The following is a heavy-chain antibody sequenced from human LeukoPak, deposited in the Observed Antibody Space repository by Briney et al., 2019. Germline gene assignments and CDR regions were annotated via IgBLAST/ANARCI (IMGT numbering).Heavy chain of an antibody. CDR1: GGSISSYY. V-gene: IGHV4-59*01. J-gene: IGHJ4*02. CDR3: ASSPQEVRGAMDY. Sequence: ASETLSLTCTVSGGSISSYYWSWIRQPPGKGLEWIGYIYYSGSTNYNPSLKSRVPISVDTSKNQFSLKLSSVTAADTAVYYCASSPQEVRGAMDYWGQGTLVTVSS. CDR2: IYYSGST. D-gene: IGHD3-10*01.